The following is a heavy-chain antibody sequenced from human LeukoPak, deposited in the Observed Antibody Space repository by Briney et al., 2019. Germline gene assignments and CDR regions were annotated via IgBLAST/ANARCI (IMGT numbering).Heavy chain of an antibody. CDR3: ARQGRSDYFDY. J-gene: IGHJ4*02. D-gene: IGHD2-15*01. CDR1: GYSISSGYY. V-gene: IGHV4-38-2*02. Sequence: PSETLSLTCTGSGYSISSGYYWGWIRQPPGKGLEWIGSIYHSGSTYYNPSLKSRVTISVDTSKNQFSLKLSSVTAADTAVYYCARQGRSDYFDYWGQGTLVTVSS. CDR2: IYHSGST.